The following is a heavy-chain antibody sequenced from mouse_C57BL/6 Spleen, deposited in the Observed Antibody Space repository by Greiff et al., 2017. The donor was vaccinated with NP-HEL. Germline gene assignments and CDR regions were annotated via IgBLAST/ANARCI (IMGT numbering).Heavy chain of an antibody. Sequence: VQLQQSGPELVKPGASVKISCKASGYTFTDYYMNWVKQSHGKSLEWIGDINPNNGGTSYNQKFKGKATLTVDKSSSTAYMELRSLTSEDSAVYYCARRERRNYFDYWGQGTTLTVSS. CDR2: INPNNGGT. V-gene: IGHV1-26*01. CDR1: GYTFTDYY. J-gene: IGHJ2*01. CDR3: ARRERRNYFDY.